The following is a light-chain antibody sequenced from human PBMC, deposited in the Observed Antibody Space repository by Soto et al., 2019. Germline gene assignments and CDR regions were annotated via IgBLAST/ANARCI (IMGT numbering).Light chain of an antibody. V-gene: IGKV3-20*01. Sequence: ELVLTQSPGTLSLSPGERATLSCRASQSVRNNYLAWYQQRPGQAPRLLIYGASQRATGIPDRFSGSGSGTDFTLTISRLELEDLEVYYCENNSCSPQFTSGPGTKVDIK. J-gene: IGKJ3*01. CDR2: GAS. CDR3: ENNSCSPQFT. CDR1: QSVRNNY.